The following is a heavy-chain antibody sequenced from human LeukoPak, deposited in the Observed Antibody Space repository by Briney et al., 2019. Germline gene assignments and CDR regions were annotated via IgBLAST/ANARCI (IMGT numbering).Heavy chain of an antibody. D-gene: IGHD1-26*01. CDR3: ARPRRQVGATPFDY. V-gene: IGHV4-34*01. CDR1: GGSFSGYY. Sequence: SETLCLTCAVYGGSFSGYYWSWIRQPPGKGLEWIGEINHSGSTNYNPSLKSRVTISVDTSKNQFSLKLSSVTAADTAVYYCARPRRQVGATPFDYWGQGTLVTVSS. CDR2: INHSGST. J-gene: IGHJ4*02.